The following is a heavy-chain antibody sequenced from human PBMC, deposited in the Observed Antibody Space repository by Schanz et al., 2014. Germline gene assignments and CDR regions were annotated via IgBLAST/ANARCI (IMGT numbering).Heavy chain of an antibody. CDR1: GYTFTSYD. J-gene: IGHJ2*01. D-gene: IGHD4-17*01. CDR3: ARDDIQAMVTTEYWYFDL. V-gene: IGHV1-8*01. CDR2: MNPNSNNT. Sequence: VKKPGASVKVSCNASGYTFTSYDINWVRQATGQGLEWMGWMNPNSNNTVYAQKFQGRVTMTRNTSISTAYMELRSLRSDDTAIYYCARDDIQAMVTTEYWYFDLWCSDTLXTVFS.